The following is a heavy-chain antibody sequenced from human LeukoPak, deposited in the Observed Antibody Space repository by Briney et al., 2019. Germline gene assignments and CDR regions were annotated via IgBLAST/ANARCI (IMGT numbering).Heavy chain of an antibody. CDR1: GDSVSSNNGA. V-gene: IGHV6-1*01. J-gene: IGHJ4*02. Sequence: QTLSLTRGISGDSVSSNNGAWNWIRHSPSRGLEWLARTYYSSNWYNDYAGSMKGRITISPDTSKNQLSLQLSSVTPEERAVYYCARDVGTSAWYSFDCWGERSLVTV. D-gene: IGHD6-19*01. CDR2: TYYSSNWYN. CDR3: ARDVGTSAWYSFDC.